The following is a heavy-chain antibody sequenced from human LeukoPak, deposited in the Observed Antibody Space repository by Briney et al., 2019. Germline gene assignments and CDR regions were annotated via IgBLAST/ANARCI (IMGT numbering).Heavy chain of an antibody. Sequence: PSETLSLTCTVSGGSINSYYWGWIRQPDGKGPEWIGRIYTTGTTSYNPSLKSRVTISVDTSKNQFYLKLTSVTAADTAMYYCARAGYTISYYSLDYWGQGSLVTVSS. CDR3: ARAGYTISYYSLDY. V-gene: IGHV4-4*07. CDR1: GGSINSYY. J-gene: IGHJ4*02. D-gene: IGHD1-26*01. CDR2: IYTTGTT.